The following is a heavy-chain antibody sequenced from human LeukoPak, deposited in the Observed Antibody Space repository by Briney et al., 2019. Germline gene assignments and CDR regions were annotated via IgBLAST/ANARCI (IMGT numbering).Heavy chain of an antibody. D-gene: IGHD3-22*01. CDR3: ARGDYYDCSGPDP. CDR1: GGSISRGDYY. CDR2: IYYSGST. Sequence: PSQTLSLTCTVSGGSISRGDYYWGWIRQPPGKVLEWIVYIYYSGSTHDNPSPKNRVTIYEDQSTNKFSMKLSSVTDADTDVYYCARGDYYDCSGPDPWGQGTLVTVSS. V-gene: IGHV4-30-4*08. J-gene: IGHJ5*02.